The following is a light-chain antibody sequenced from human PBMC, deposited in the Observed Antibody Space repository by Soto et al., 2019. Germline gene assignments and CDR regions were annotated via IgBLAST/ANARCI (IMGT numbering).Light chain of an antibody. Sequence: QSVLTQAPSASGTPGQRVTISCSGSSSNIGNNYVCWYQQLPGTAPKLLIYTNDQRPSGVPDRFSGSKSGTSASLAISGLRSQDEAYYYCAAWDDSLSGVVFGGGTKVTVL. CDR3: AAWDDSLSGVV. CDR1: SSNIGNNY. V-gene: IGLV1-47*01. J-gene: IGLJ3*02. CDR2: TND.